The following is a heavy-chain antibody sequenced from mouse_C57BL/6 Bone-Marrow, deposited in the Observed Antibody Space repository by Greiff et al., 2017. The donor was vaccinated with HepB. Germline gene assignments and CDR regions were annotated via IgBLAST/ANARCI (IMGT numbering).Heavy chain of an antibody. J-gene: IGHJ3*01. V-gene: IGHV5-4*03. D-gene: IGHD2-5*01. CDR3: ARAAYYSNYWVGY. Sequence: EVKLMESGGGLVKPGGSLKLSCAASGFTFSSYAMSWVRQTPEKRLEWVATISDGGSYTYYPDNVKGRFTSSRDNAKNNLYLQMSHLKPEDTAMYYCARAAYYSNYWVGYWGQVTLFTVSA. CDR1: GFTFSSYA. CDR2: ISDGGSYT.